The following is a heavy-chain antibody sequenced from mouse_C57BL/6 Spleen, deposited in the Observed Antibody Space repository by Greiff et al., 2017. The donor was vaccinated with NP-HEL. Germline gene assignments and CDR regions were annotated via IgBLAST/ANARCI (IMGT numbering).Heavy chain of an antibody. J-gene: IGHJ2*01. CDR3: AGHYYGSSPFDY. Sequence: EVQLQQSGPELVKPGASVKISCKASGYTFTDYYMNWVKQSHGKSLEWIGDINPNNGGTSYNQKFKGKATLTVDKSSSTAYMELRSLTSEDSAVYYCAGHYYGSSPFDYWGQGTTLTVSS. CDR1: GYTFTDYY. V-gene: IGHV1-26*01. D-gene: IGHD1-1*01. CDR2: INPNNGGT.